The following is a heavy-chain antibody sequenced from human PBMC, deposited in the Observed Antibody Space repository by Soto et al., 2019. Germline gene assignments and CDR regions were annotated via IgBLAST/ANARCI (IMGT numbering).Heavy chain of an antibody. D-gene: IGHD2-15*01. CDR1: GFTFSSYS. CDR2: ISSSSSYI. Sequence: PGGSLRLSCAASGFTFSSYSMNWVRQAPGKGLEWVSSISSSSSYIYYADSVKGRFTLSRDNAKNSLYLQMNSLRAEDTAVYYCARDSCSGGSCRIYYYYYMDVWGKGTTVTVPS. J-gene: IGHJ6*03. CDR3: ARDSCSGGSCRIYYYYYMDV. V-gene: IGHV3-21*01.